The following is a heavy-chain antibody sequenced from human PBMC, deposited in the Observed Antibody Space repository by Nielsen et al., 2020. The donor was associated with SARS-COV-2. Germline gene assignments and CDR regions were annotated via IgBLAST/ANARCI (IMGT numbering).Heavy chain of an antibody. V-gene: IGHV3-9*01. J-gene: IGHJ4*02. CDR3: AKLSSGWAAFDL. Sequence: GGSLRFSCAASGFTFDDYAMHWVRQAPGKGLEWVSGISWNSGSIGYADSVKGRFTISRDNAKNSLYLQMNSLRAEDTALYYCAKLSSGWAAFDLWGQGTLVTVSS. CDR1: GFTFDDYA. CDR2: ISWNSGSI. D-gene: IGHD6-19*01.